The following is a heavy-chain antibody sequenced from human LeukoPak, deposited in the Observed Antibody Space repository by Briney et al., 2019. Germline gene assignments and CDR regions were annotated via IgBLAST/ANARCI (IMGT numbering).Heavy chain of an antibody. D-gene: IGHD6-13*01. V-gene: IGHV3-11*01. J-gene: IGHJ4*02. CDR1: GFSFKDYY. CDR2: INVNGGAM. CDR3: ARGPRILAAGSYFFDY. Sequence: GGSLRLSRAASGFSFKDYYYSWIRQAPGKGLEWVSSINVNGGAMYYADFVKGRFTISRQNAQNSVYLEMNSLRDEDTAVYYCARGPRILAAGSYFFDYWGQGSLVTVSS.